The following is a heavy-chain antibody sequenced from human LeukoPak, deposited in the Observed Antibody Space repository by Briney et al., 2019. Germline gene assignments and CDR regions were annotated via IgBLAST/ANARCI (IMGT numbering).Heavy chain of an antibody. CDR2: IIPIFGTA. J-gene: IGHJ4*02. D-gene: IGHD3-22*01. V-gene: IGHV1-69*13. Sequence: ASVKVSCKASGGTFSSYAISWVRQAPGQGLEWMGGIIPIFGTANYAQKFQGRVTITADESTSTAYMELSSLRSEDTAVYYCASIPNDSSGYQTEYYFDYWGQGALVTVSS. CDR1: GGTFSSYA. CDR3: ASIPNDSSGYQTEYYFDY.